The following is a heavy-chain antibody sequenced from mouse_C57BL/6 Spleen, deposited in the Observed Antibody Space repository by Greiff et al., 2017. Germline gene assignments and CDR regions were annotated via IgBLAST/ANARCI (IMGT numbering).Heavy chain of an antibody. D-gene: IGHD2-1*01. CDR3: ARDGNYVLLLY. CDR1: GYTFTSYW. V-gene: IGHV1-55*01. CDR2: IYPGSGST. Sequence: QVQLQQPGAELVKPGASVKMSCKASGYTFTSYWITWVKQRPGQGLEWIGDIYPGSGSTNYNEKFKSKASLTVDTSSSTAYMQLSSLTSEDSAVYYCARDGNYVLLLYWGQGTTLTVSS. J-gene: IGHJ2*01.